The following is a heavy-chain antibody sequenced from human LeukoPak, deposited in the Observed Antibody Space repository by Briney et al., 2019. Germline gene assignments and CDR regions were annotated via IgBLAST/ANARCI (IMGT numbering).Heavy chain of an antibody. CDR1: GFTFSTYG. J-gene: IGHJ1*01. Sequence: GGSLRLSCAASGFTFSTYGMHWVRQAPGKGLEWVAVTSPDGNNPHYADSVKGRFTISRDNSKNTLDLQMNSLRAEDTAMYYCAGDRRYDSSGYFQHWGQGTLVAVSS. CDR2: TSPDGNNP. CDR3: AGDRRYDSSGYFQH. V-gene: IGHV3-30*03. D-gene: IGHD3-22*01.